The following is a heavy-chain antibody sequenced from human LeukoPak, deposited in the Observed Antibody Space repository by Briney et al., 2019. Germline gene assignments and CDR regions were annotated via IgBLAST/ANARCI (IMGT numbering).Heavy chain of an antibody. CDR3: ARRTRGEYYFDY. Sequence: GGSLRLSWAASGFTVSSNYMSWVRQAPGKGLEWVSGIYSGGSTYYADSVKGRFTISRDNSKNTLYLQMNSLRAEDTAVYYCARRTRGEYYFDYWGQGTLVTVSS. CDR2: IYSGGST. V-gene: IGHV3-53*01. D-gene: IGHD3-16*01. J-gene: IGHJ4*02. CDR1: GFTVSSNY.